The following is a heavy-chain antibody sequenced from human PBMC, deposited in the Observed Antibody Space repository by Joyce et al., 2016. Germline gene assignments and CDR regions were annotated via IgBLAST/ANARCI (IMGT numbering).Heavy chain of an antibody. Sequence: VQLVESGGGLVQPGGSLRLSCAASRFIFSDHHMDWVRQAPGKGLEWVGRIKNKMSSYATQYGESVKGRFIIAGDDSKDSLYLQMNSLKTEDTVVYYCARHGHGESLDYWGQGTLVTVSS. CDR2: IKNKMSSYAT. CDR1: RFIFSDHH. CDR3: ARHGHGESLDY. J-gene: IGHJ4*02. V-gene: IGHV3-72*01. D-gene: IGHD4-17*01.